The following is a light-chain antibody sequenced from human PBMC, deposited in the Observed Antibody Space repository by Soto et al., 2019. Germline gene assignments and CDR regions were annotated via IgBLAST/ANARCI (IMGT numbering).Light chain of an antibody. J-gene: IGKJ5*01. CDR1: QGISNY. V-gene: IGKV1-17*03. CDR3: QQRSNWPPSIT. CDR2: AAS. Sequence: DIQMTQSPSAMSASVGDRVNITCRASQGISNYLAWFQLKPGKVPKRLMYAASTLQSGVPSRFSGSGSGTDFTLTITSLEPEDFAVYYCQQRSNWPPSITFGQGTRLEIK.